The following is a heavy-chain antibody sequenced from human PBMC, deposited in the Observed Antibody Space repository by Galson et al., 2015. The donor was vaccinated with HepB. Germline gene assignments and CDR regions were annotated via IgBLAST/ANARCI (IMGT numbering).Heavy chain of an antibody. D-gene: IGHD3-22*01. CDR3: VRRSGGYSGYDY. CDR1: GFTFSNYA. Sequence: SLRLSCAASGFTFSNYAVSWVRQAPGQGLKWVSGISDSAATTYYADSVRGRFTISRDNSRNTVFQQMDSLRVEDTALYYCVRRSGGYSGYDYWGQGTLVIVSS. J-gene: IGHJ4*02. V-gene: IGHV3-23*01. CDR2: ISDSAATT.